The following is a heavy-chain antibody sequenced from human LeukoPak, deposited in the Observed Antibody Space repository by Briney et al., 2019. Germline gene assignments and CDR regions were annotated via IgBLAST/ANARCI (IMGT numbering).Heavy chain of an antibody. CDR3: AATKTGGGYGTNSYYYNGMYV. V-gene: IGHV4-61*01. J-gene: IGHJ6*02. D-gene: IGHD5-12*01. CDR2: IYYSGST. Sequence: SETLSLTCTVSGDSISSRIYYWSWIRQPPGKGLEWIGYIYYSGSTNYNPSLKSRVTISVDTSKNQFSLKLSSVTAADTAVYYCAATKTGGGYGTNSYYYNGMYVWGHGSTVTVSS. CDR1: GDSISSRIYY.